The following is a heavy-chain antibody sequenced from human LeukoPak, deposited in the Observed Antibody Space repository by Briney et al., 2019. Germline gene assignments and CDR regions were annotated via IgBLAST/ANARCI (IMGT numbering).Heavy chain of an antibody. CDR3: ARARGDMVRGLDL. CDR2: IATAGDT. V-gene: IGHV3-13*01. D-gene: IGHD3-10*01. Sequence: GGSLRLSCAASGFTFSSYDMHWVRQPTGKGLEWVSVIATAGDTFYPGSVKGRFTISRENAKNSLYLQMNSLRAGDTAVYYCARARGDMVRGLDLWGRGTLVTVSS. CDR1: GFTFSSYD. J-gene: IGHJ2*01.